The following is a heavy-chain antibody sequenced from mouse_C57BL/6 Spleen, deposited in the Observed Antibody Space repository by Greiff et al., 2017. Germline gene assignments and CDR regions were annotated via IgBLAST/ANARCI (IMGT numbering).Heavy chain of an antibody. CDR3: ARDPYSNYRFAY. CDR1: GFTFSSYA. J-gene: IGHJ3*01. CDR2: ISDGGSYT. D-gene: IGHD2-5*01. V-gene: IGHV5-4*01. Sequence: EVQLVESGGGLVKPGGSLKLSCAASGFTFSSYAMSWVRQTPEKRLEWVATISDGGSYTYYPDNVKGRFTISRDNAKNNLYLQMSHLKSEDTAMYYCARDPYSNYRFAYWGQGTLVTVSA.